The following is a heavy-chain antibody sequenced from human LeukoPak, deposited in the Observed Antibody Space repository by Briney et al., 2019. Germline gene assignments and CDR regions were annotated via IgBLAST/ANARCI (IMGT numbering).Heavy chain of an antibody. J-gene: IGHJ4*02. V-gene: IGHV3-48*03. D-gene: IGHD6-13*01. CDR1: GFIFSDYE. CDR3: ARAGLRIAAAGPPPIDYFDY. Sequence: GGSLRLSCAASGFIFSDYEMNWVRQAPGKGLEWVSYINSGGDGIFYADSVKGRFTISRDNSKNTLYLQMNSLRAEDTAVYYCARAGLRIAAAGPPPIDYFDYWGQGTLVTVSS. CDR2: INSGGDGI.